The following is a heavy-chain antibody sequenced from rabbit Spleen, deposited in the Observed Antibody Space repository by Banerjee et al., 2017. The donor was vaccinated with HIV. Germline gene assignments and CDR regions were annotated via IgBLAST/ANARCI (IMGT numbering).Heavy chain of an antibody. J-gene: IGHJ4*01. CDR2: INASTGKP. CDR1: GFSFSDRDV. Sequence: QEQPEESGGGLVKPEGSLTLTCTASGFSFSDRDVMCWVRQAPGKGLEWIACINASTGKPVYATWASGRFTISRTSSTTVTLRMTSLTAADRATYFCARDLVGVIGWNFYLWGQGTLVTVS. V-gene: IGHV1S45*01. D-gene: IGHD1-1*01. CDR3: ARDLVGVIGWNFYL.